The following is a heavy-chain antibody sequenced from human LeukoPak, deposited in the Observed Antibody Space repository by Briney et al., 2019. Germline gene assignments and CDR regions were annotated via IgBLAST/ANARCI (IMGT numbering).Heavy chain of an antibody. CDR3: ARSTDGDGSIAATPWWFDP. Sequence: ASVKVSRKASGYTFTSYGISWVRQAPGQGLEWMGWISAYNGNTNYAQKLQGRVTMTTDTSTSTAYMELRSLRSDDTAVYYCARSTDGDGSIAATPWWFDPWGQGTLVTVSS. J-gene: IGHJ5*02. D-gene: IGHD2-15*01. V-gene: IGHV1-18*01. CDR1: GYTFTSYG. CDR2: ISAYNGNT.